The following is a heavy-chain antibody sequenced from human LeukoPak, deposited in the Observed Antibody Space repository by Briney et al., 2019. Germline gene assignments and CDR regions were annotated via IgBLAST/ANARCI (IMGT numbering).Heavy chain of an antibody. Sequence: SVKVSCKASGGTFSSYAISWVRQAPGQGLEWMGGIILIFGTANSAQKFQGRVTITADKSTSSAYMELSSLRSEDTAVYYCAREVFRYSGYDRGYYYYMDVWGKGATVTVSS. CDR1: GGTFSSYA. V-gene: IGHV1-69*06. D-gene: IGHD5-12*01. CDR3: AREVFRYSGYDRGYYYYMDV. CDR2: IILIFGTA. J-gene: IGHJ6*03.